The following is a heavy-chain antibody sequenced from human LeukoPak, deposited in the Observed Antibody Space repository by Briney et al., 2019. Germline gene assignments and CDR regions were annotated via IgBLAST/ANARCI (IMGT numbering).Heavy chain of an antibody. J-gene: IGHJ6*03. Sequence: PSETLSLTCTVSGGSISSYYWSWIRQPPGKGLEWIGYIYYSGSTNYNPSLKSRVTISVDTSKNQFSLKLSSVTAADTAVYYCARVGEMATITGYYYYYMDVWGKGTTVTVSS. V-gene: IGHV4-59*01. CDR2: IYYSGST. CDR3: ARVGEMATITGYYYYYMDV. D-gene: IGHD5-24*01. CDR1: GGSISSYY.